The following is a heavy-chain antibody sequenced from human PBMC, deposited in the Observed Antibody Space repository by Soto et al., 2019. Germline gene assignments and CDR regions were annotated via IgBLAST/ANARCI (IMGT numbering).Heavy chain of an antibody. D-gene: IGHD3-3*01. J-gene: IGHJ5*02. Sequence: QVQLQESGPGLVKPSQTLSLTCTVSGGSISSGDYYWSWIRQPPGKGLEWIGYIYYSGSTYYNPSLKRPVTISVDTSKTQFSLKLSSVTAADTAVYYCARRFLEWLPNTSFHPWGQGTLVTVSS. CDR3: ARRFLEWLPNTSFHP. V-gene: IGHV4-30-4*01. CDR1: GGSISSGDYY. CDR2: IYYSGST.